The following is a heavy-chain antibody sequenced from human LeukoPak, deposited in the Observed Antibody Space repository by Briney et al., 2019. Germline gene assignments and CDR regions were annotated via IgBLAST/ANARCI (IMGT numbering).Heavy chain of an antibody. CDR1: GYTFTSYY. Sequence: ASVKVSCKASGYTFTSYYIHWVRQAPGQGVDWMGMINPSGGSTTYAQNFQGRVTMTRDTSTSTDYMELSSLRSEDTAVYYCARDNSVGDTAWWFDPWGQGTLVTVSS. CDR3: ARDNSVGDTAWWFDP. CDR2: INPSGGST. V-gene: IGHV1-46*01. D-gene: IGHD1-26*01. J-gene: IGHJ5*02.